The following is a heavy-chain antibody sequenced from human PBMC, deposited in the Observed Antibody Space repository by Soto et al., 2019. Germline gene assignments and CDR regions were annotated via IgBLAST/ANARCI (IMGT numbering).Heavy chain of an antibody. J-gene: IGHJ4*02. D-gene: IGHD5-18*01. CDR3: ARGRPYSGFDC. CDR1: GGSVTTAAYY. CDR2: ISYSGST. Sequence: SETLSLTCNVSGGSVTTAAYYWSWIRQPPGKGLEWIGFISYSGSTNYNPSLKSRVTISVDTSKNQFSLKLTSVTAADTAVYYCARGRPYSGFDCWGQRSLVTVSS. V-gene: IGHV4-61*08.